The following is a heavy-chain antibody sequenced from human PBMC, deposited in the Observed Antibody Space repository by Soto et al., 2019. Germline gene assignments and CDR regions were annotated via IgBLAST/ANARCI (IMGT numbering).Heavy chain of an antibody. V-gene: IGHV1-3*01. CDR2: INAGNGNT. J-gene: IGHJ4*02. CDR1: GYTFTNYA. CDR3: ARSSGYYYLQD. D-gene: IGHD3-22*01. Sequence: QVQLVQSGAEVKKPGASVKVSCKSSGYTFTNYAMHWVRQAPGQRLEWMGWINAGNGNTKYSQQFQGRITITRDTAASTAYMELSSLRSEDTAVYYCARSSGYYYLQDWRQGTLVTVSS.